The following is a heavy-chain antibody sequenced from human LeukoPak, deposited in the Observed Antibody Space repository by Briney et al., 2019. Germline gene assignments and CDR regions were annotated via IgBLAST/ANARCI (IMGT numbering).Heavy chain of an antibody. CDR1: GFTFSNYW. CDR3: ARDHTYYYDSSGYQSVYYYYYMDV. Sequence: GGSLRLSCVASGFTFSNYWMSWVRQAPGKGLEWVAVISYDGSNKYYADSVKGRFTISRDNSKNTLYLQMNSLRAEDTAVYYCARDHTYYYDSSGYQSVYYYYYMDVWGKGTTVTVSS. V-gene: IGHV3-30*19. J-gene: IGHJ6*03. D-gene: IGHD3-22*01. CDR2: ISYDGSNK.